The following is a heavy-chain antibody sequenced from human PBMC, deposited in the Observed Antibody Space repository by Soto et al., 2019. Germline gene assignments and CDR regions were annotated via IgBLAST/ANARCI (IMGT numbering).Heavy chain of an antibody. J-gene: IGHJ4*02. CDR1: GFNFNYA. V-gene: IGHV3-23*01. CDR2: ITGGGST. Sequence: DVQLLESGGGLVQPGGSLRLSCLFSGFNFNYAIIWVRQAPGKGQEWVSGITGGGSTQYAASVKGRFTISSDNSKKTVALQMNSLRVEDTAMYYCARDAVYNDGLWLASDWGQGTQVTVS. CDR3: ARDAVYNDGLWLASD. D-gene: IGHD2-21*01.